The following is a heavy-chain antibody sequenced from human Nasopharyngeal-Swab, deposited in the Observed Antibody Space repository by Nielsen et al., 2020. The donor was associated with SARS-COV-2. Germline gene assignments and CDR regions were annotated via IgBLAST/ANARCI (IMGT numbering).Heavy chain of an antibody. D-gene: IGHD6-19*01. CDR3: AKGIAVADAFDI. Sequence: ASAKVSCRASGYSFTSYGISWVRQAPGQGLEWMGWISAYNGNTNYAQKLQGRVTMTTDTSTSTAYMELRSLRSDDTAVYYCAKGIAVADAFDIWGQGTMVTVSS. V-gene: IGHV1-18*04. J-gene: IGHJ3*02. CDR1: GYSFTSYG. CDR2: ISAYNGNT.